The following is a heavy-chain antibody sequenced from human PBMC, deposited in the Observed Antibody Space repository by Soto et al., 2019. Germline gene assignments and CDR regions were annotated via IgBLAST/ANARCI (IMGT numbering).Heavy chain of an antibody. CDR2: IYYSGST. V-gene: IGHV4-59*02. CDR3: ARSHDILTGFSSPHFDY. J-gene: IGHJ4*02. D-gene: IGHD3-9*01. Sequence: QVQLQESGPGLVKPSETLSLTCTVSGDSVCSYYWSWIRQPPGKGLEWIGYIYYSGSTNYNPSLKSRVTISVDTSKNQFSLKLSSVTAADTAVYYCARSHDILTGFSSPHFDYWGQGTRVTVSS. CDR1: GDSVCSYY.